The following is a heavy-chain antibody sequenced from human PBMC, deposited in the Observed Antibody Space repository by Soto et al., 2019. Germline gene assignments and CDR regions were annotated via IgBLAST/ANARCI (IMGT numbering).Heavy chain of an antibody. CDR2: ISYDGSD. Sequence: QMQLVESGGGVVQPGRSLRLSCVASGFPFREFGMHWVRQAPGKGLEWVALISYDGSDYADSVKGRFTISRDDSSDTLCLHMDNLRPDDTGVYYCARRWNYYLDFWGQGTLVAVSS. J-gene: IGHJ4*02. D-gene: IGHD1-1*01. CDR3: ARRWNYYLDF. CDR1: GFPFREFG. V-gene: IGHV3-33*05.